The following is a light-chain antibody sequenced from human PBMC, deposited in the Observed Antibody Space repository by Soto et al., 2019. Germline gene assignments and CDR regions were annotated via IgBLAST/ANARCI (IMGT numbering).Light chain of an antibody. Sequence: QSVLTQPRSVSGSPGQSVTISCTGTSSDVGAYNYVSWYQQHPGKAPELMIYDVSKRPSGVPDRFSGSKSGNTASLTISGLQAEDEADYYCSSYAGTYTYVFGTGTKLTVL. CDR2: DVS. CDR1: SSDVGAYNY. V-gene: IGLV2-11*01. J-gene: IGLJ1*01. CDR3: SSYAGTYTYV.